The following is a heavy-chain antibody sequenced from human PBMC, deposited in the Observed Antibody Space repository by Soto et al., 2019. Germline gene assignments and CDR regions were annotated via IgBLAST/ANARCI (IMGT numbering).Heavy chain of an antibody. J-gene: IGHJ6*02. V-gene: IGHV4-34*01. CDR2: LEQSGGT. CDR3: AREDSNGWSGESLDV. D-gene: IGHD6-19*01. CDR1: GDSLRGQS. Sequence: QVQLQQWGAGLLKVSETLSLTCAVVGDSLRGQSWNWIRQSPGKGLEWIGELEQSGGTNYNPSLKSRAIISDDTSKNQFSLTLTSVTAADTAVYYCAREDSNGWSGESLDVWGQGTTVTVSS.